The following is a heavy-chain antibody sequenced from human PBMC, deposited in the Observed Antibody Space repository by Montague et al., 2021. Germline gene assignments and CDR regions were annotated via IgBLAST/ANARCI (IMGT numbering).Heavy chain of an antibody. CDR1: GGSISSSPFY. CDR3: ARAGPRTYGGDSLDY. J-gene: IGHJ4*02. Sequence: SETLSLTCTVSGGSISSSPFYWGWIRQSPGKGLEWIGSNYYRRDTYYNPSLKSRVSLSIDTSKNQFSLKMNSVTAADTAVYYCARAGPRTYGGDSLDYWGQGALVTVSS. CDR2: NYYRRDT. V-gene: IGHV4-39*01. D-gene: IGHD3-10*01.